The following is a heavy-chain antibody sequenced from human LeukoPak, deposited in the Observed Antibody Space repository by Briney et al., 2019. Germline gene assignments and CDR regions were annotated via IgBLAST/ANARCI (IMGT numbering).Heavy chain of an antibody. D-gene: IGHD6-13*01. CDR2: ISGSGGST. Sequence: GGSLRLFCAASGFTFNSYAMSWVRQAPGKGLEWVSSISGSGGSTYYADSVKGRFTISRDNSKNTLYLQMNSLRAEDTAVYYCAKVWYRIAAAGYYFDYWGQGTLVTVSS. J-gene: IGHJ4*02. CDR1: GFTFNSYA. V-gene: IGHV3-23*01. CDR3: AKVWYRIAAAGYYFDY.